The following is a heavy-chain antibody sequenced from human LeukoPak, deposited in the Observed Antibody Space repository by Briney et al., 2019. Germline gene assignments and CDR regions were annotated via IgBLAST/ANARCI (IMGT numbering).Heavy chain of an antibody. J-gene: IGHJ6*03. CDR1: GVSISSYY. V-gene: IGHV4-4*07. Sequence: SETLSLTCTVSGVSISSYYWSWIRQPAGKGLEWIGRIYTSGSTNYNPSLKSRVTMSVDTSKNQFSLKLSSVTAADTAVYYCARDAGLYYYYYMDVWGKGTTVTISS. CDR3: ARDAGLYYYYYMDV. CDR2: IYTSGST.